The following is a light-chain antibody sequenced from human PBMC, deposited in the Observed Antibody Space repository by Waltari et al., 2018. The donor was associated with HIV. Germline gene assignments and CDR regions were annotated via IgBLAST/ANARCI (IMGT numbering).Light chain of an antibody. CDR3: QQYNSYSPVT. Sequence: DIQMTQSPSTLSASVGDRVTITCRASQSISSWLAWYQQKPGKAPKLLIYKSSSLESGVPSSFSGSGSGTEFTLTISSLQPDDFATYYCQQYNSYSPVTFGQGTKVEIK. CDR1: QSISSW. CDR2: KSS. V-gene: IGKV1-5*03. J-gene: IGKJ1*01.